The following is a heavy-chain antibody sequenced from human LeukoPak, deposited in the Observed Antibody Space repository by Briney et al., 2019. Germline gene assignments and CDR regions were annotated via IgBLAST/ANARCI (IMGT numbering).Heavy chain of an antibody. CDR2: INHSGST. V-gene: IGHV4-34*01. Sequence: SETLSLTCTVSGGSISSYYWSWIRQPPGKGLEWIGEINHSGSTNYNPSLKSRVTISVDTSKNQFSLKLSSVTAADTAVYYCARGRRRYYYDSSGYYPNYYYYGMDVWGQGTTVTVSS. CDR3: ARGRRRYYYDSSGYYPNYYYYGMDV. D-gene: IGHD3-22*01. J-gene: IGHJ6*02. CDR1: GGSISSYY.